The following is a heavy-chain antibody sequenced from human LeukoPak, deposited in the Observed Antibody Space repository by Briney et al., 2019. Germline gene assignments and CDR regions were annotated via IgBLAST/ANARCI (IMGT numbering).Heavy chain of an antibody. V-gene: IGHV1-18*01. J-gene: IGHJ6*02. D-gene: IGHD2-15*01. CDR3: ARDCSGGSCGMFYYYYYGMDV. CDR2: ISAYNGNT. Sequence: ASVKVSCKASGYTFTSYGISWVRQAPGQGPEWMGWISAYNGNTNYAQKLQGRVTMTTDTSTSTAYMELRSLRSDDTAVYYCARDCSGGSCGMFYYYYYGMDVWGQGTTVTVSS. CDR1: GYTFTSYG.